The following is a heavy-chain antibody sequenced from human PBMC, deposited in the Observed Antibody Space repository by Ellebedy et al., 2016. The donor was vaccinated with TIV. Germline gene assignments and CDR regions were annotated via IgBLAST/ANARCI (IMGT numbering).Heavy chain of an antibody. V-gene: IGHV3-23*01. CDR2: IGSSAYST. CDR1: GFNFGGHA. Sequence: GESLKISCAASGFNFGGHAMKWVRQPPGKGLEWVSSIGSSAYSTHYADSVKGRFTISRDNSRNTLYLQMNSLRSEDTAVYFCAKDVRYTTGWGGALDIWGQGAMVTVSS. D-gene: IGHD6-19*01. J-gene: IGHJ3*02. CDR3: AKDVRYTTGWGGALDI.